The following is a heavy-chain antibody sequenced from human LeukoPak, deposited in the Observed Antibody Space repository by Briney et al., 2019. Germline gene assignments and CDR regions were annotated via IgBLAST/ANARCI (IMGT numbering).Heavy chain of an antibody. J-gene: IGHJ6*03. Sequence: SETLSLTCTVSGGSISSYYWSWIRQPPGQGLEWIGYIYYSGSTNSNPSLKSRVTISVDTSKNQFSLKLSSVTAADTAVYYCAREVLRNYYYYYMDVWGKGTTVTVSS. CDR3: AREVLRNYYYYYMDV. CDR1: GGSISSYY. CDR2: IYYSGST. V-gene: IGHV4-59*01.